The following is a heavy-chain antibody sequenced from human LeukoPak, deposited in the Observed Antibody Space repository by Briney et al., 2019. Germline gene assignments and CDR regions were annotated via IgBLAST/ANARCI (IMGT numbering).Heavy chain of an antibody. J-gene: IGHJ5*02. CDR2: ISAYNGNT. D-gene: IGHD3-3*02. V-gene: IGHV1-18*01. CDR1: GYTFTSYG. CDR3: ARDHFRDNWFDP. Sequence: ASVTVSCKASGYTFTSYGISWVRQAPGQGLEWMGWISAYNGNTNYAQNLQGRVTMTTDTSTSTAYMELRSLRSDDTAVYYCARDHFRDNWFDPWGQGTLVTVSS.